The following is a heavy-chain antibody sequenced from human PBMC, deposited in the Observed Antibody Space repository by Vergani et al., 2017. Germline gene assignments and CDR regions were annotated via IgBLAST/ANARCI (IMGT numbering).Heavy chain of an antibody. CDR2: ISAYNGNT. V-gene: IGHV1-18*01. D-gene: IGHD6-13*01. CDR3: ARDVAAGLPQENTDYYYYGMDV. Sequence: QVQLVQSGAEVKKPGASVKVSCKASGYTFTSYGISWVRQAPGQGLEWMGWISAYNGNTNYAQKLQGRVTMTTDTSTSTAYMELRSLRSDDTAVYYCARDVAAGLPQENTDYYYYGMDVWGQGTTVTVSS. J-gene: IGHJ6*02. CDR1: GYTFTSYG.